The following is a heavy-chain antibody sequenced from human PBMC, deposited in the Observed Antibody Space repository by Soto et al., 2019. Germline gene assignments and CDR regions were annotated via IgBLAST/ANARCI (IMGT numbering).Heavy chain of an antibody. V-gene: IGHV3-30*18. J-gene: IGHJ6*02. D-gene: IGHD2-21*02. CDR2: VSHDGIDK. CDR3: AKIVVVTPSLWYYGMDV. CDR1: GFTFIRYG. Sequence: WGSLRLSCAAPGFTFIRYGMHFVRQSPWKWLEWVAAVSHDGIDKYYADSVKGRFTVSRDNSKNTLYLQMNSLRAEDTAVYYCAKIVVVTPSLWYYGMDVWGQGTTVTVSS.